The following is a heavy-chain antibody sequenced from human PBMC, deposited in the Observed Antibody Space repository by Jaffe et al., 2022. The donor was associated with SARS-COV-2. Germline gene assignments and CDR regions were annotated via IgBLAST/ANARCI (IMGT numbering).Heavy chain of an antibody. Sequence: EVQLLESGGGLVQPGGSLRLSCAASGFTFSSYAMSWVRQAPGKGLEWVSAISGSGGSTYYADSVKGRFTISRDNSKNTLYLQMNSLRAEDTAVYYCAKSFAGLVPLGYYYYGMDVWGQGTTVTVSS. V-gene: IGHV3-23*01. J-gene: IGHJ6*02. D-gene: IGHD6-13*01. CDR3: AKSFAGLVPLGYYYYGMDV. CDR1: GFTFSSYA. CDR2: ISGSGGST.